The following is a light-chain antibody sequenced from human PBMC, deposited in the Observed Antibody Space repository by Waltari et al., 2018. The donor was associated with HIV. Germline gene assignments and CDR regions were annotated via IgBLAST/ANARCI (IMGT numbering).Light chain of an antibody. V-gene: IGKV4-1*01. Sequence: CKSSQSVLFTSNNKNYLAWYQQKPGQPPKLLINWASTRESGVPDRFSGSGSGTEFTLTISSLQAEDVAVYYCHQYDRSPYTFGQGTKVEIK. J-gene: IGKJ2*01. CDR1: QSVLFTSNNKNY. CDR3: HQYDRSPYT. CDR2: WAS.